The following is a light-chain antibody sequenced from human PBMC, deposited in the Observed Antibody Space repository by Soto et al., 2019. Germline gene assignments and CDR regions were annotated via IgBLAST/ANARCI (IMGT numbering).Light chain of an antibody. V-gene: IGKV1-33*01. CDR3: QQYDTLPPT. CDR1: QAIRYY. CDR2: VGS. J-gene: IGKJ4*01. Sequence: DIQGTQSPSSLSASVGVRVTITCQASQAIRYYLNGSQQRPGTAPQPLIYVGSTLDTGVPSRFSGRGSAADFTLTISSLQPEDIATCYFQQYDTLPPTFGGGTKVEIK.